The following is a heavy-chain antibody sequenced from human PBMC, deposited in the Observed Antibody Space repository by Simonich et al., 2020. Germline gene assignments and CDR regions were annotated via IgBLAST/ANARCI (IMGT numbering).Heavy chain of an antibody. CDR2: SNPNRGGT. Sequence: QVQLVQSGAEVKKPGASVKVSCKASGYTFTGYYMPWVRKAPGQGLEWMGRSNPNRGGTKYAQKCQGRFTMTRDTSISTAYMGLSRLRSDDTAVYYCARDGGNCSGGSCYWYFDPWGRGTLVTVSS. D-gene: IGHD2-15*01. CDR1: GYTFTGYY. J-gene: IGHJ2*01. CDR3: ARDGGNCSGGSCYWYFDP. V-gene: IGHV1-2*06.